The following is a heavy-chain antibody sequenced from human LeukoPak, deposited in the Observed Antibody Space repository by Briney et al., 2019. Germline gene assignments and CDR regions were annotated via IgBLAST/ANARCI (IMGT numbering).Heavy chain of an antibody. CDR2: IYYTGST. V-gene: IGHV4-59*01. CDR3: ARAVSGYYFDY. D-gene: IGHD6-19*01. Sequence: PSETLSLTCTVSGGSISSYYWSWIRQPPGKGLEWIGYIYYTGSTTYNPSLKSRVTISVDTSKNHFSLHLSSVTAADTAVYYCARAVSGYYFDYWGQGTLVAVSS. CDR1: GGSISSYY. J-gene: IGHJ4*02.